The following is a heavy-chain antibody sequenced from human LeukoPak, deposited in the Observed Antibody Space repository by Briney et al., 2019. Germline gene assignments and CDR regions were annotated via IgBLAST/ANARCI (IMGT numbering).Heavy chain of an antibody. D-gene: IGHD6-19*01. CDR1: GGSISGYY. J-gene: IGHJ6*02. CDR3: ARDRGIAVAGKKGYYYYGMDV. Sequence: SETLSLTCTVSGGSISGYYWSWIRQPPGKGLEWIGYIYYSGSTNYNPSLKSRVTISVDTSKNQFSLKLSSVTAADTAVYYCARDRGIAVAGKKGYYYYGMDVWGQGTTVTVSS. V-gene: IGHV4-59*01. CDR2: IYYSGST.